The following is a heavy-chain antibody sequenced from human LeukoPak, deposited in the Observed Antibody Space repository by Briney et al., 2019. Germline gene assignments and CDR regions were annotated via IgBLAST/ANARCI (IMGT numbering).Heavy chain of an antibody. CDR3: AEGVRITMVRGAFDI. CDR2: ISGSGGST. J-gene: IGHJ3*02. Sequence: GGSLRLSCAASGFTFSSYAMSWVRQAPGKGLEWVSAISGSGGSTYYADSVKGRFTISRDNAKNSLYLQMNSLRAEDTALYYCAEGVRITMVRGAFDIWGQGTMVTVSS. D-gene: IGHD3-10*01. CDR1: GFTFSSYA. V-gene: IGHV3-23*01.